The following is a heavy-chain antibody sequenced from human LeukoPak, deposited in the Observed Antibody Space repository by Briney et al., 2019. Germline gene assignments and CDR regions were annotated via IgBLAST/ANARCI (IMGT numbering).Heavy chain of an antibody. CDR1: GFTFSSNA. CDR2: ISGSGGST. V-gene: IGHV3-23*01. D-gene: IGHD1-1*01. J-gene: IGHJ6*02. Sequence: PGGSLRLSCAASGFTFSSNAMSWVRQAPGKGLEWVSAISGSGGSTYYADSVKGRFTISRDDSKNTLYLQMNSLRAEDTAVYYCAKELADYYYGMDVWGQGTTVTVSS. CDR3: AKELADYYYGMDV.